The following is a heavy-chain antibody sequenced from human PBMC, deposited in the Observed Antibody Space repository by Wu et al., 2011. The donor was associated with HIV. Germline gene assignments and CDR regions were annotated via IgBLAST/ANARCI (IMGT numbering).Heavy chain of an antibody. D-gene: IGHD2-21*01. CDR1: GDTFNSYG. CDR2: IIPMFGTA. J-gene: IGHJ4*02. CDR3: ARDFGGDEDS. Sequence: QVQLVQSGAEVKKPGSSVKVSCKASGDTFNSYGISWVRQAPGQGLEWMGGIIPMFGTAKYAQKFQGRVTITADKSTSTAYMELSSLRSEDTAVYYCARDFGGDEDSWGQGTLVTVSS. V-gene: IGHV1-69*14.